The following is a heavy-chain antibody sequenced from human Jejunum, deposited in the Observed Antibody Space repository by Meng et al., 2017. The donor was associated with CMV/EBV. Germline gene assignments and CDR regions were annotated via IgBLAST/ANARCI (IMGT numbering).Heavy chain of an antibody. V-gene: IGHV3-23*03. J-gene: IGHJ6*02. Sequence: YAMAWVRPAPREGLEWVSVINSGGSDTKYADSVKGRFTISRDNSKNTVYLQMNSLRAEDTAVYYCARWSQWYYDIYTGYNFYGMDVWGQGTTVTVSS. D-gene: IGHD3-9*01. CDR3: ARWSQWYYDIYTGYNFYGMDV. CDR1: YA. CDR2: INSGGSDT.